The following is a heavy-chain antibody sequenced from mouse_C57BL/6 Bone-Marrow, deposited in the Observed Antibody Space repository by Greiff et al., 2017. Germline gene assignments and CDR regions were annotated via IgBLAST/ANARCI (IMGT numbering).Heavy chain of an antibody. CDR1: GYTFTSYG. J-gene: IGHJ2*01. V-gene: IGHV1-81*01. D-gene: IGHD1-1*01. CDR2: IYPRSGNT. CDR3: ARSRGHYYGSSP. Sequence: QVQLQQSGAELARPGASVKLSCKASGYTFTSYGISWVKQRTGQGLEWIGEIYPRSGNTYYNEKFKGKATLTADKSSSTAYMELRSLTSEDSAVYFCARSRGHYYGSSPRGQGTTLTVSS.